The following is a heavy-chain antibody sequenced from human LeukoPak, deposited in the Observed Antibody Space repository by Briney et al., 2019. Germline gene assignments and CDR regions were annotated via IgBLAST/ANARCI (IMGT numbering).Heavy chain of an antibody. CDR1: GFTFSSYE. CDR2: ISGSESTI. J-gene: IGHJ4*02. V-gene: IGHV3-48*03. CDR3: ARDPVMCAEVLRTAWDYFDC. Sequence: GGSLRLSCAVSGFTFSSYEMNWVRQAPGKGLEWVSYISGSESTIDYADSVKGRFTISRDNTKNSLYLQMNSLRAEHTAMYFCARDPVMCAEVLRTAWDYFDCWGQGTLVTVSS. D-gene: IGHD2-8*02.